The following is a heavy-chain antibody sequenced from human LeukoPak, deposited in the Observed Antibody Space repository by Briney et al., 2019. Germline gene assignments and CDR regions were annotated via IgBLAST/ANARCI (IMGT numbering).Heavy chain of an antibody. CDR3: TRDVYGP. D-gene: IGHD3-10*01. J-gene: IGHJ5*02. Sequence: GGSLRLSCTASGFTFGDYAMSWVRQAPGKGLEWVGFIRSKAYSGTTEYAASVKGRFTISRDDSKSIAYLQMNSLKTEDTAVYYCTRDVYGPWGQGTLVTVSS. V-gene: IGHV3-49*04. CDR1: GFTFGDYA. CDR2: IRSKAYSGTT.